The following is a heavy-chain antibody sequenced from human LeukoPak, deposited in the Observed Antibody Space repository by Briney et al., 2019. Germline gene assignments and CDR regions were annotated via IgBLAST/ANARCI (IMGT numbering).Heavy chain of an antibody. J-gene: IGHJ4*02. D-gene: IGHD3-3*01. Sequence: ASVKVSCKASGYTFTDLYIHWVRQAPGQGLEWMGFLRTNTGGTSYAQKFQGRVTMTRDTSISTAYLELTSLTSDDTAVYFCARHNYDFDFDYWGQGTLVAVSA. V-gene: IGHV1-2*02. CDR3: ARHNYDFDFDY. CDR2: LRTNTGGT. CDR1: GYTFTDLY.